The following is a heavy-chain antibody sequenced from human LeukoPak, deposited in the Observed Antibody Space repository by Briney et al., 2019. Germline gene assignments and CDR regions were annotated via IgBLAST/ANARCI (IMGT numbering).Heavy chain of an antibody. CDR2: ISSSGSTI. J-gene: IGHJ6*02. D-gene: IGHD2-15*01. Sequence: GGSLRLSCAAPGFTFSSYEMNWVRQAPGKGLEWVSYISSSGSTIYYADSVKGRFTISRDNAKNSLYLQMNSLRAEDTAVYYCARVRCSGGSCYYYYYGMDVWGQGTTVTVSS. CDR3: ARVRCSGGSCYYYYYGMDV. CDR1: GFTFSSYE. V-gene: IGHV3-48*03.